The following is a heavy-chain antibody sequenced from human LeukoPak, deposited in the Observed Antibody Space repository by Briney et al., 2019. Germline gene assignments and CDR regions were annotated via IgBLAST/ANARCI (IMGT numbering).Heavy chain of an antibody. CDR1: GFTFSSYG. Sequence: GGSLRLSWAASGFTFSSYGMHWVRQAPGKGLEWVAFIRYDGSNKYYADSVKGRFTISRDNSKNTLYLQMNSLRAEDTAVYYCAREGYCSSTSCYGPIGFDYWGQGTLVTVSS. CDR3: AREGYCSSTSCYGPIGFDY. D-gene: IGHD2-2*01. V-gene: IGHV3-30*02. CDR2: IRYDGSNK. J-gene: IGHJ4*02.